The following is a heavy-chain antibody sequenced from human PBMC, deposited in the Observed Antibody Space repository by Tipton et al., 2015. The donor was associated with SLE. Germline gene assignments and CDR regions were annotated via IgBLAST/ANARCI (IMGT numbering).Heavy chain of an antibody. V-gene: IGHV4-34*01. D-gene: IGHD1-26*01. Sequence: LRLSCAVYGGSFSGYYWSWIRQPPGKGLEWIGEINRSGSTNYNPSLKSRVTISVDTSKNQFSLKLSSVTAADTAVYYCARDRLGGPFDSWGQGTLVAVSS. CDR3: ARDRLGGPFDS. CDR1: GGSFSGYY. J-gene: IGHJ4*02. CDR2: INRSGST.